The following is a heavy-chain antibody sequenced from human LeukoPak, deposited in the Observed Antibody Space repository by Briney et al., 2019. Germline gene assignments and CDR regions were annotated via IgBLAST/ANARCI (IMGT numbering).Heavy chain of an antibody. CDR2: IYYSGST. CDR3: ASQYLYGSGSYYSPSLPYFDY. D-gene: IGHD3-10*01. Sequence: GSLRLTCAASGFFFSSYGMQWVRQAPGKGLEWIGSIYYSGSTYYNPSLKSRVTISVDTSKNQFSLKLSSVTAADTAVYYCASQYLYGSGSYYSPSLPYFDYWGQGTLVTVSS. CDR1: GFFFSSYG. V-gene: IGHV4-39*01. J-gene: IGHJ4*02.